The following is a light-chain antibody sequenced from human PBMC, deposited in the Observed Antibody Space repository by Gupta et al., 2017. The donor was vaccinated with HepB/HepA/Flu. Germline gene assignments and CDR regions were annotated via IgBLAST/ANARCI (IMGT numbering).Light chain of an antibody. CDR1: QTLLHTNGYNY. CDR3: RQSLQTPWT. CDR2: LGS. Sequence: DTVMTQSPLSLPVTPGEPASISCRSSQTLLHTNGYNYLDWYLQKPGRSPQLLIYLGSKRASRVPDRMSSSRSCADFALVISRGEAEGVVVYYCRQSLQTPWTFGQGTKVDIK. V-gene: IGKV2-28*01. J-gene: IGKJ1*01.